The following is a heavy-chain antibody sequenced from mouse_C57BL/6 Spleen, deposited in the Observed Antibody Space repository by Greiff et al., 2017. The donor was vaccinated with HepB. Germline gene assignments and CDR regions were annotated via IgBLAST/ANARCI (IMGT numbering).Heavy chain of an antibody. V-gene: IGHV5-4*01. J-gene: IGHJ4*01. CDR1: GFTLSSYA. Sequence: EVQGVESGGGLVKPGGSLKLSCAASGFTLSSYAMSWVRRTPEKRLEWVATISDGGSYTYYPDNVKGRFTISRDNAKNNLYLQMSHLKSEDTAMYYCARDEDYDGAMDYWGQGTSVTVSS. CDR3: ARDEDYDGAMDY. CDR2: ISDGGSYT. D-gene: IGHD2-4*01.